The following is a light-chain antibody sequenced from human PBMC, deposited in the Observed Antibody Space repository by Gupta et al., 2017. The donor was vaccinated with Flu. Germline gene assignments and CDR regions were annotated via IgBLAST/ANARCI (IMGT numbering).Light chain of an antibody. V-gene: IGKV1D-12*01. Sequence: ASVGYRVTITCRASQGIGSWLAWYQQKPGKAPNLLIYAASSLQSGVPSRFSGSGFGTDFTLTISSVQPEDFATYYCQQADSFPITFGQGTLVDIK. J-gene: IGKJ5*01. CDR3: QQADSFPIT. CDR1: QGIGSW. CDR2: AAS.